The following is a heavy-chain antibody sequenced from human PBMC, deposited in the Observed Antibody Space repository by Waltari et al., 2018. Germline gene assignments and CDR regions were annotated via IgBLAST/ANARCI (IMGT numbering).Heavy chain of an antibody. Sequence: QVQLVQSGAEVKKPGSSVKVSCKASGGTFSSYAISWVRQAPGQGLEWMGGIIPILGIANSAQKFQGRVTITADKSTSTAYMELSSLRSEDTAVYYCARGVIWFGELLREYYFDYWGQGTLVTVSS. CDR3: ARGVIWFGELLREYYFDY. D-gene: IGHD3-10*01. CDR1: GGTFSSYA. CDR2: IIPILGIA. V-gene: IGHV1-69*10. J-gene: IGHJ4*02.